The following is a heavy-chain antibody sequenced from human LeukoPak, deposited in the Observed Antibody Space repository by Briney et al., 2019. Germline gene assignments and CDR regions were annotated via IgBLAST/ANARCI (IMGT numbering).Heavy chain of an antibody. CDR3: ARSPYDSSGEDAFDI. Sequence: PGGSLRLSCGASGFTFSNHWMHWVRQAPGKGLVWVSGVNGDGSSTSHADSVKGRFTISRDNAKNTLYLQMNSLGGEDTAVYYCARSPYDSSGEDAFDIWGQGTMVTVSS. V-gene: IGHV3-74*01. J-gene: IGHJ3*02. CDR2: VNGDGSST. D-gene: IGHD3-22*01. CDR1: GFTFSNHW.